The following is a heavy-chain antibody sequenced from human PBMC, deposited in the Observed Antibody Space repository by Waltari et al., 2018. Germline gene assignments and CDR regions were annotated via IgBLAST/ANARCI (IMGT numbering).Heavy chain of an antibody. CDR1: GCSISIYY. J-gene: IGHJ5*02. V-gene: IGHV4-4*07. Sequence: QLQLQASGPGLLKPSETLSLTCTVSGCSISIYYLSWIRQPAGKGLEWIGRIYTSGSTNYSPAIKSRVSMSVDTSKNQFSLKLSSVTAADAAVYYCARDCGYSGYDCYFDPWGQGTLVTVSS. CDR3: ARDCGYSGYDCYFDP. CDR2: IYTSGST. D-gene: IGHD5-12*01.